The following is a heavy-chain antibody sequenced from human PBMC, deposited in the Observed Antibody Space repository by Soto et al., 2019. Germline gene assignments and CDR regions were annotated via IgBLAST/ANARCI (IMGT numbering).Heavy chain of an antibody. J-gene: IGHJ4*02. CDR1: GGSITSDYSC. D-gene: IGHD7-27*01. CDR2: IFDSGTT. CDR3: ARGPSGDKVHY. V-gene: IGHV4-30-4*01. Sequence: NHSETLSLTCTVSGGSITSDYSCWSWIRQPPGEGLEWIGHIFDSGTTYTNPSLRSQVAISLDTSKNHFSLTLSSVTAADTAVYYCARGPSGDKVHYWGQGALVTVSS.